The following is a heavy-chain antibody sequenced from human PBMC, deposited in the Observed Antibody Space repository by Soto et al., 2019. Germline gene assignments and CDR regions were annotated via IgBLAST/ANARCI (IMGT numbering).Heavy chain of an antibody. CDR3: VRDGSKTLRDWFDP. J-gene: IGHJ5*02. V-gene: IGHV4-4*07. Sequence: QVHLQESGPGLVKPSETLSLSCSVSGGSINKFYWSWIRKTAGKGLEWMGRVYATGTTDYNPSLRGRVAMSVDISRKPFSRRLTSVTAADTGVYYCVRDGSKTLRDWFDPWGQGKLVTVSS. CDR2: VYATGTT. D-gene: IGHD4-17*01. CDR1: GGSINKFY.